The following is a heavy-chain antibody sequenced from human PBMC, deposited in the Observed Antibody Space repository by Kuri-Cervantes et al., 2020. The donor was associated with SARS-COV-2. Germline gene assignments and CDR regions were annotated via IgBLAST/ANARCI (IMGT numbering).Heavy chain of an antibody. D-gene: IGHD3-10*01. J-gene: IGHJ4*02. CDR2: IYHSGST. V-gene: IGHV4-38-2*01. CDR3: ARGGGSGSYYNGARSGY. Sequence: GSLRLSCAVSGYSISSGYYWGWIRQPPGKGLEWVGSIYHSGSTYYNPSLKSRVTISVDTSKNQFSLKLSSVTAADTAVYYCARGGGSGSYYNGARSGYWGQGTLVTVSS. CDR1: GYSISSGYY.